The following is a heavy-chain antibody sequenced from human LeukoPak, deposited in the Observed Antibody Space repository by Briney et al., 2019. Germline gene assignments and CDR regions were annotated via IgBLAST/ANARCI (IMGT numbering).Heavy chain of an antibody. CDR1: GYTFTSYY. J-gene: IGHJ3*02. Sequence: GASVKVSCKASGYTFTSYYMHWVRQAPGQGLERMGIINPSGGSTSYAQKFQGRVTMTRDTSTSTVYMELSSLRSEDTAVYYCARRARGPRDPRGYCSGGSCYVSAFDIWGQGTMVTVSS. V-gene: IGHV1-46*01. D-gene: IGHD2-15*01. CDR2: INPSGGST. CDR3: ARRARGPRDPRGYCSGGSCYVSAFDI.